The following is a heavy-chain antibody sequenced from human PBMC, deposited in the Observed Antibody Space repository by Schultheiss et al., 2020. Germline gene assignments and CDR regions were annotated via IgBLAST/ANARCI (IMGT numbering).Heavy chain of an antibody. CDR3: ARTVVPAAIGGNWFDP. CDR1: GGSISSSSYY. V-gene: IGHV4-61*05. CDR2: IYYSGST. Sequence: SETLSLTCTVSGGSISSSSYYWGWIRQPPGKGLEWIGYIYYSGSTNYNPSLKSRVTISVDKSKNQFSLKLSSVTAADTAVYYCARTVVPAAIGGNWFDPWGQGTLVTVSS. J-gene: IGHJ5*02. D-gene: IGHD2-2*02.